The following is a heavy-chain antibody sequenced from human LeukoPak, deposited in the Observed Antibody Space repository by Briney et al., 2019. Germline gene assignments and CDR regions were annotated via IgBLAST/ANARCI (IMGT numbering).Heavy chain of an antibody. D-gene: IGHD6-19*01. J-gene: IGHJ4*02. CDR3: ARWRSGWYFDC. CDR2: IHWNGGRT. CDR1: GFTFGNYD. Sequence: GGSLRLSCAASGFTFGNYDINWVRQAPGKGLEWVSRIHWNGGRTGYADSVKGRFTISRDNAKNSLYLQMNSLRAEDTAVYYCARWRSGWYFDCWGQGTLVTVSS. V-gene: IGHV3-20*04.